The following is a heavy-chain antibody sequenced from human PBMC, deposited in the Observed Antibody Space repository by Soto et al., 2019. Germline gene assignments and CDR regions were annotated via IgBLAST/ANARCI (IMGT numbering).Heavy chain of an antibody. CDR2: IYHSGST. CDR1: GGSISSGGYS. D-gene: IGHD3-10*01. Sequence: KTSETLSLTCAVSGGSISSGGYSWSWIRQPPGKGLEWIGYIYHSGSTYYNPSLKSRVTISVDRSKNQFSLKLSSVTAADTAVYYCARGSSGSYYNRFDPWGQGTLVTVSS. J-gene: IGHJ5*02. V-gene: IGHV4-30-2*01. CDR3: ARGSSGSYYNRFDP.